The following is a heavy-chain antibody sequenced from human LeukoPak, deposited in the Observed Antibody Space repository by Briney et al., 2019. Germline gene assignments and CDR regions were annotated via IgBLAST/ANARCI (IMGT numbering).Heavy chain of an antibody. V-gene: IGHV1-2*02. J-gene: IGHJ4*02. CDR3: ATSLRYCTSTDCYAFFDY. CDR2: INPNSGGT. D-gene: IGHD2-2*01. CDR1: GYTFTGYY. Sequence: ASVKVSCKASGYTFTGYYMHWVRQAPGQGLEWMGWINPNSGGTNYAQKFQGRVTVTGDTSISTAYMELSRLRSDDTAVYYCATSLRYCTSTDCYAFFDYWGQGTLVTVSS.